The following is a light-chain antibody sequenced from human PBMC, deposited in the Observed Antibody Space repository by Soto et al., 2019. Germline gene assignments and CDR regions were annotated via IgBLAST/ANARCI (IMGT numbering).Light chain of an antibody. CDR2: LGS. CDR1: QSLLYTNGHYY. J-gene: IGKJ1*01. CDR3: MQALQTRT. V-gene: IGKV2-28*01. Sequence: DIVMTQSPLSLPVTPGEPASISCRSSQSLLYTNGHYYLDWYLQKPGQSPQLLIYLGSNRAPGGPCKVSGKGSGTDFTMKIRRVGAGEFGVYYCMQALQTRTFGQGTKVEIK.